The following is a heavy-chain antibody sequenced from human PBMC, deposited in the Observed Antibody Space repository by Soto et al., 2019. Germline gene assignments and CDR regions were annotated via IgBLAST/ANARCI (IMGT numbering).Heavy chain of an antibody. CDR1: GGSISSSSYY. CDR3: ARLRGYCSSTSCQSGWFDP. Sequence: SETLSLTCTVSGGSISSSSYYWGWIRQPPGKGLEWIGSIYYSGSTYYNPFLKSRVTISVDTSKNQFSLKLSPVTAADTAVYYCARLRGYCSSTSCQSGWFDPWGQGTLVTVSS. CDR2: IYYSGST. D-gene: IGHD2-2*01. V-gene: IGHV4-39*01. J-gene: IGHJ5*02.